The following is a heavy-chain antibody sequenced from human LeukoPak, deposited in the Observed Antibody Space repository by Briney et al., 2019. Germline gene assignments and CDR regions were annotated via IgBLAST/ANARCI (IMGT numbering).Heavy chain of an antibody. CDR3: AKGTRSGYLKADY. J-gene: IGHJ4*02. CDR2: ISGSGGST. Sequence: GGSLRLSCAASGFTVSSNYMSWVRQAPGKGLEWVSAISGSGGSTYYADSVKGRFTISRDNSKNTLYLQMNSLRAEDTAVYYCAKGTRSGYLKADYWGQGTLVTVSS. CDR1: GFTVSSNY. V-gene: IGHV3-23*01. D-gene: IGHD3-22*01.